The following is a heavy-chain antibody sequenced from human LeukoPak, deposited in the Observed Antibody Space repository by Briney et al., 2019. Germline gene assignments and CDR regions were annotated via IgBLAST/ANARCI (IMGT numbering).Heavy chain of an antibody. J-gene: IGHJ5*02. V-gene: IGHV4-59*01. CDR3: TRDAEISGYTWYNWFDP. CDR2: IYYTGAT. Sequence: PSETLSLTCTVSGGSITNYYWSWIRQPPGKGLEWLGYIYYTGATKYNPSLESRVTISVDTPKSQFSLQLSSVTAADTAVYYCTRDAEISGYTWYNWFDPWGQGILVTVSS. CDR1: GGSITNYY. D-gene: IGHD3-22*01.